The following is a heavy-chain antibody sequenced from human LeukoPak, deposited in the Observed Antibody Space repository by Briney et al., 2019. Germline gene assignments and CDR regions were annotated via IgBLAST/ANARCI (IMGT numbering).Heavy chain of an antibody. CDR3: ARVVGATIFDY. CDR2: ISWDGGTT. D-gene: IGHD1-26*01. J-gene: IGHJ4*02. CDR1: GFTFHNYH. V-gene: IGHV3-43*01. Sequence: PGGSLRLSCAASGFTFHNYHMHWVRQAPGKGLEWVSLISWDGGTTYYADSVKGRFTISRDNSKNSLYLQMNSLRAEDTAVYYCARVVGATIFDYWGQGTLVTVSS.